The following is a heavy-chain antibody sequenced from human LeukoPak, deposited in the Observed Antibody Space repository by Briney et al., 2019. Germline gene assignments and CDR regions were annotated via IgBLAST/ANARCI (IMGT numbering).Heavy chain of an antibody. CDR2: RNLNSGNT. Sequence: ASVKVSCKATVYTFTTYDINWVRQATGQRLEWMGWRNLNSGNTGNAQKFQGRVTITRNTSISTAYMELRSLRSEDTAVYYCARGGKNCIAGSCYRWFVPWGQGTLVTVCS. J-gene: IGHJ5*02. CDR1: VYTFTTYD. D-gene: IGHD2-15*01. CDR3: ARGGKNCIAGSCYRWFVP. V-gene: IGHV1-8*03.